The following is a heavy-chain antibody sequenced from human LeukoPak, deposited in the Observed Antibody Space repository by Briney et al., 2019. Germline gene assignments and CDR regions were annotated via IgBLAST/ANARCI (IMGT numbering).Heavy chain of an antibody. CDR2: ISGSGGGT. D-gene: IGHD3-10*01. CDR1: GFTFSSYA. V-gene: IGHV3-23*01. J-gene: IGHJ4*02. CDR3: AKAHYYGSGSYYV. Sequence: RPGGSLRLSCAASGFTFSSYAMNWVRQAPGKGLEWVSAISGSGGGTYYADSVKGRFTISRDISKNTLYLQMNSLRAEDTAVYYCAKAHYYGSGSYYVWGQGTLVTVSS.